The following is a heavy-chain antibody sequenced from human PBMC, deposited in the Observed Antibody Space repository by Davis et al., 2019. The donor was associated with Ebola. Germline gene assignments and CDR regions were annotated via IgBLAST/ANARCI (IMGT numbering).Heavy chain of an antibody. J-gene: IGHJ6*02. CDR3: ASADPSYGDYLRYYYYGMDV. CDR2: IIPIFGTA. D-gene: IGHD4-17*01. V-gene: IGHV1-69*13. Sequence: SVKVSCKASGYTFTGYYMHWVRQAPGQGLEWMGGIIPIFGTANYAQKFQGRVTITADESTSTAYMELSSLRSEDTAVYYCASADPSYGDYLRYYYYGMDVWGQGTTVTVSS. CDR1: GYTFTGYY.